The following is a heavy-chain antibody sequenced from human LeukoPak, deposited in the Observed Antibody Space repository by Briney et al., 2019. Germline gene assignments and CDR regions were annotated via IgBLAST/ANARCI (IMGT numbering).Heavy chain of an antibody. CDR1: GGSISSRSYY. Sequence: SETLSLTCTVSGGSISSRSYYWGWIRQPPGKGLEWIGSIDYSGSTYHNPSLKSRVTISVDTSKNQFSLKLSSVTAADTAVYYCARQSYDILTGYPRIDYWGQGTLVTVSS. D-gene: IGHD3-9*01. J-gene: IGHJ4*02. CDR3: ARQSYDILTGYPRIDY. CDR2: IDYSGST. V-gene: IGHV4-39*01.